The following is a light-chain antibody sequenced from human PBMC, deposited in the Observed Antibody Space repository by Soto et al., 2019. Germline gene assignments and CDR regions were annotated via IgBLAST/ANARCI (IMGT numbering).Light chain of an antibody. CDR2: DAS. Sequence: DIQMTQSPSTLSASVGDRVTVTCRASQSINGWLAWYQQKPGKAPNLLIYDASSLHSGVPSRFTGSGFGTEFTLTISSLQPEDFATYYCQQLDSYPLTFGGGTMVDIK. CDR3: QQLDSYPLT. V-gene: IGKV1-5*01. J-gene: IGKJ4*01. CDR1: QSINGW.